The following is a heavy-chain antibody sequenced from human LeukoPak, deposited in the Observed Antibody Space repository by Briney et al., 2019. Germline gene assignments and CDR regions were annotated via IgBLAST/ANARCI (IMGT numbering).Heavy chain of an antibody. Sequence: PGGSLRLSCAVSGFTFTDYWMNWVRQAPGKGLEWVASISKDGSAKTYVDSVKGRFTISRDNTKNSLSLQVNRLRAEDTAVYYCARGGTAAGLYFDLWGQGTLVTVSS. CDR3: ARGGTAAGLYFDL. D-gene: IGHD6-13*01. CDR1: GFTFTDYW. J-gene: IGHJ4*01. CDR2: ISKDGSAK. V-gene: IGHV3-7*04.